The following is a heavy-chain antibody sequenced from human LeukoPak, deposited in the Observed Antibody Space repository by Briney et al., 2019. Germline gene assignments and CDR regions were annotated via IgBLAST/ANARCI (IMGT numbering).Heavy chain of an antibody. CDR3: ARNRHDYYGSGSYYNVWGDAFDI. Sequence: GGSLRLSCAASGFTFSSYEMNWVRQAPGKGLEWVSYISSSGSTIYYADSVKGRFTISRDNAKNSLYLQMNSLRAEDTAVYYCARNRHDYYGSGSYYNVWGDAFDIWGQGTMVTVSS. V-gene: IGHV3-48*03. CDR2: ISSSGSTI. CDR1: GFTFSSYE. D-gene: IGHD3-10*01. J-gene: IGHJ3*02.